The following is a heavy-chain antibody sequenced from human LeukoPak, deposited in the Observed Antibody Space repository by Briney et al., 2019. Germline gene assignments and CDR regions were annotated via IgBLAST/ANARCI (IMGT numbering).Heavy chain of an antibody. CDR1: GFTFSSYA. V-gene: IGHV3-30*04. Sequence: PGRSLRLSCAASGFTFSSYAMHWVRQAPGKGLEWVAVISYDGSNKYYADSVKGRFTISRDNSKNTLYLQMNSLRAEDTAVYYCARDPGYYYDSSGYFSSHYFDYWGQGTLVTVSS. D-gene: IGHD3-22*01. CDR2: ISYDGSNK. J-gene: IGHJ4*02. CDR3: ARDPGYYYDSSGYFSSHYFDY.